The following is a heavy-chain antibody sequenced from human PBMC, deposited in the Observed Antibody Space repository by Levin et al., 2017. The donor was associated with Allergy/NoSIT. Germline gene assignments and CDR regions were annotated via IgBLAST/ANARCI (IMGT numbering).Heavy chain of an antibody. Sequence: SETLSLTCTVSGGSISSSSYYWGWIRQPPGKGLEWIGSIYYSGSTYYNPSLKSRVTISVDTSKNQFSLKLSSVTAADTAVYYCARLDGYNPNPRSNWFDPWGQGTLVTVSS. CDR3: ARLDGYNPNPRSNWFDP. V-gene: IGHV4-39*01. J-gene: IGHJ5*02. CDR2: IYYSGST. D-gene: IGHD5-24*01. CDR1: GGSISSSSYY.